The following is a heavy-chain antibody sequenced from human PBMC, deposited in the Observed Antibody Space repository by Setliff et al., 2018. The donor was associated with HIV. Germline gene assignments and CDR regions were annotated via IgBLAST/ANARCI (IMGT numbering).Heavy chain of an antibody. D-gene: IGHD3-3*01. Sequence: PAGSLRLSCAASGVTFGTYAMHWVRHAPGKGLEWVAVISHDGYSKYYADSVNGRFTISRDNSKNTLYVQMNSLRAEDTALSYCARPGDYYTFWSGPVRSHDLDIWGQGPMVTVSS. CDR1: GVTFGTYA. J-gene: IGHJ3*02. V-gene: IGHV3-30*04. CDR2: ISHDGYSK. CDR3: ARPGDYYTFWSGPVRSHDLDI.